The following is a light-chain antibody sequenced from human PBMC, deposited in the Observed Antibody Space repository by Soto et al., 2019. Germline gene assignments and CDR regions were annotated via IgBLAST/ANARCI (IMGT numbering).Light chain of an antibody. J-gene: IGKJ1*01. CDR1: QSVSGSY. CDR2: GAS. CDR3: QQYGGSPRT. V-gene: IGKV3-20*01. Sequence: EILLTQSPGTLSLSPGERATLSCRASQSVSGSYLAWHQQKPDQAPRLLIYGASIRATGIPDRFSGSGSGTDFTLTISRLEPEDFAVYYCQQYGGSPRTFGQGTKVEIK.